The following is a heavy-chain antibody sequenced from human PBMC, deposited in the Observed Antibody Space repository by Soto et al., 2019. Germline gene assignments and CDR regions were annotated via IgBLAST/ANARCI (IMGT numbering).Heavy chain of an antibody. V-gene: IGHV3-30*18. J-gene: IGHJ6*02. Sequence: RLSCAASGFTFSSYGMHWVRQAPGKGLEWVAVISYDGSNKYYADSVKGRFTISRDNSKNTLYLQMNSLRAEDTAVYYCAKEEYSPLGYYYGMDVWGQGTTVTVSS. CDR3: AKEEYSPLGYYYGMDV. D-gene: IGHD6-6*01. CDR1: GFTFSSYG. CDR2: ISYDGSNK.